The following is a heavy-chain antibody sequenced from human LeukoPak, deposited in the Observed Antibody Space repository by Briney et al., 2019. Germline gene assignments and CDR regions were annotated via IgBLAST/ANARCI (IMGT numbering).Heavy chain of an antibody. D-gene: IGHD2/OR15-2a*01. J-gene: IGHJ2*01. CDR2: TNQDGSEK. Sequence: PGGSLRLSCAVSGFIFSSFWMHWVRQAPGKGLEWVANTNQDGSEKYYVDSVKGRFTISRDNAKNSLYLQMNSLRAEDTAVYYCVRTYFDWYFDLWGPGTLVSVSS. V-gene: IGHV3-7*01. CDR3: VRTYFDWYFDL. CDR1: GFIFSSFW.